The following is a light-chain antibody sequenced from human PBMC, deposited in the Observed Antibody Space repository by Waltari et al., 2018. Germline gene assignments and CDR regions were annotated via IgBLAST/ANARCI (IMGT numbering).Light chain of an antibody. CDR1: KLGDKF. J-gene: IGLJ2*01. V-gene: IGLV3-1*01. Sequence: SYELTQPPAVSVSPGQTASITCSGDKLGDKFVCWYQQKAGQSPLLVSYQDDKRPSGIPARFSGSNSGNTATLTISGTQAMDEADYYCQAWDSGTVFGGGTKLTVL. CDR2: QDD. CDR3: QAWDSGTV.